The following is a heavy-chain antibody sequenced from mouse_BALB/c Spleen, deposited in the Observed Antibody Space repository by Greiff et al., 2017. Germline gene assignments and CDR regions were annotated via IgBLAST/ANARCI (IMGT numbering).Heavy chain of an antibody. CDR3: AIYYYGSSPDY. Sequence: VQLQQSGAELVRPGTSVKISCKASGYTFTNYWLGWVKQRPGHGLEWIGDIYPGGGYTNYNEKFKGKATLTADTSSSTAYMQLSSLTSEDSAVYFCAIYYYGSSPDYWGQGTTLTVSS. V-gene: IGHV1-63*02. CDR2: IYPGGGYT. CDR1: GYTFTNYW. J-gene: IGHJ2*01. D-gene: IGHD1-1*01.